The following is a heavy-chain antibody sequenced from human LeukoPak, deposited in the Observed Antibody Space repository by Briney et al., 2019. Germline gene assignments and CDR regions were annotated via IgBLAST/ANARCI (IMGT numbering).Heavy chain of an antibody. D-gene: IGHD1-14*01. Sequence: GASVKVSCKASGGTFSSYAISWVRQAPGQGLEWMGRIIPILGIANYAQKFQGRVTITADKSTSTAYMELSSLRSEDTAVYYCARDPEATAPGWFDPWGQGNLVTVSS. J-gene: IGHJ5*02. V-gene: IGHV1-69*04. CDR1: GGTFSSYA. CDR3: ARDPEATAPGWFDP. CDR2: IIPILGIA.